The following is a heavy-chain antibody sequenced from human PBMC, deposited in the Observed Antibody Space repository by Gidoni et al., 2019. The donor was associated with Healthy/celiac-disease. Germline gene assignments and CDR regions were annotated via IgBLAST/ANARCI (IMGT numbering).Heavy chain of an antibody. Sequence: QVQLQQWGAGLLKPSETLSLTCAVYGGSFSGYNWRWIRQPPGKGLEWIGEINHSGSTNYNPSLNSRVTIAVDTSKNQVSLKLSSVTAADTAVYYCAGSAEGSVDTAMGTGHWGQGTLVTVSS. CDR2: INHSGST. CDR3: AGSAEGSVDTAMGTGH. CDR1: GGSFSGYN. V-gene: IGHV4-34*01. J-gene: IGHJ4*02. D-gene: IGHD5-18*01.